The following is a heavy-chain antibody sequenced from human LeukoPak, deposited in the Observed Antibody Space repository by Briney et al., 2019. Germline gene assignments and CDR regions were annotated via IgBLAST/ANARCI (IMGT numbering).Heavy chain of an antibody. Sequence: PGGSLRLSCAASGFTFSSYAMSWVRQAPGKGVEWVSAISGSGGSTHYADSVKGRFTISRDNSKNTLYLQMNSLRAEDTAVYYCAKISSGTSCYKIWGQGTLVTVSS. CDR1: GFTFSSYA. CDR2: ISGSGGST. J-gene: IGHJ4*02. CDR3: AKISSGTSCYKI. D-gene: IGHD2-2*02. V-gene: IGHV3-23*01.